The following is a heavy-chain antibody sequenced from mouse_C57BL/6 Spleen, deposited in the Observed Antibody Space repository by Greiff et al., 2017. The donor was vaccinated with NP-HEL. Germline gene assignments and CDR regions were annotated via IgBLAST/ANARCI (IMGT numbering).Heavy chain of an antibody. CDR3: ARGFITTVVALYYYAMDY. Sequence: DVKLQQSGPELVKPGASVKMSCKASGYTFTDYNMHWVKQSHGKSLEWIGYINPNNGGTSYNQKFKGKATLTVNKSSSTAYMELRSLTSEDSAVYYCARGFITTVVALYYYAMDYWGQGTSVTVSS. J-gene: IGHJ4*01. CDR1: GYTFTDYN. CDR2: INPNNGGT. V-gene: IGHV1-22*01. D-gene: IGHD1-1*01.